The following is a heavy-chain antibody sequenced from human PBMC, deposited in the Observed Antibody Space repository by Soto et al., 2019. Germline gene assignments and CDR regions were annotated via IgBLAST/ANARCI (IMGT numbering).Heavy chain of an antibody. J-gene: IGHJ4*02. CDR2: IIPIFGTA. V-gene: IGHV1-69*13. Sequence: GASVKVSCKASGGTFSSYAISWVRQTPGQGLEWMGGIIPIFGTANYAQKFQGRVTITADESTSTAYMELSSLRSEDTAVYYCARGPYDSSGYYYPFDYWGQGTLVTVSS. CDR3: ARGPYDSSGYYYPFDY. D-gene: IGHD3-22*01. CDR1: GGTFSSYA.